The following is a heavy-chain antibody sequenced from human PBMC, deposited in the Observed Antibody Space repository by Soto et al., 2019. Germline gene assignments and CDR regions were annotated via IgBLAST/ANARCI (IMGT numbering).Heavy chain of an antibody. D-gene: IGHD3-22*01. J-gene: IGHJ6*02. V-gene: IGHV1-18*04. Sequence: QAQVVQSGDEVKKPGASVKVSCKASGYIFTGYGISWVRQAPGQGLEWMGWISPYNGHTEFAQRLQGRLTLTTDTSTRTAFMELSNLRSDDTAVYYCARGGSGYHTGRGFAGTMDVWGQGTTVTVSS. CDR1: GYIFTGYG. CDR3: ARGGSGYHTGRGFAGTMDV. CDR2: ISPYNGHT.